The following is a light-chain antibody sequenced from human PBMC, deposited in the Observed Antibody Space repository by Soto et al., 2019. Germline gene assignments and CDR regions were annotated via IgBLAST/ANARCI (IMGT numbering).Light chain of an antibody. CDR2: TTN. J-gene: IGLJ1*01. V-gene: IGLV1-44*01. CDR1: SSNIGTSS. Sequence: QSVLTQPHSASGTPGQRVTISCSGSSSNIGTSSVHWFQQLPGTAPKLLISTTNQRPSGVPERFSGSKSGTSASLAISGLQSEDEADYYCAAWDGSLNGHVFGTGPKVTVL. CDR3: AAWDGSLNGHV.